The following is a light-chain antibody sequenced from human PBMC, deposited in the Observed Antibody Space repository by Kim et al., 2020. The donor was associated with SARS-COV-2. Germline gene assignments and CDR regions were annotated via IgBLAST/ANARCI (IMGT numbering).Light chain of an antibody. CDR3: QAWDSSTVV. CDR1: KLGDKY. CDR2: QDS. Sequence: SVAPGPTASITCSGDKLGDKYACWYQQKPGQSPVLVIYQDSKRTSGIPERFSGSNSGNTATLTISGTQAMDEADYYCQAWDSSTVVFGGGTQLTVL. V-gene: IGLV3-1*01. J-gene: IGLJ2*01.